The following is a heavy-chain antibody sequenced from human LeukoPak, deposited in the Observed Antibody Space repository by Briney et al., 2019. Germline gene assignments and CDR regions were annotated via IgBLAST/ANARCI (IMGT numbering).Heavy chain of an antibody. CDR1: GFTISSYW. Sequence: GGSLRLSCAVSGFTISSYWMSWVRQAPGKGLEWVANIKEDGSEKNYVDSVKGRFTISRDNAKNSLYLQMNSLRAEDTAVYYCARGEYYYDGGYWGQGTLVTASS. CDR2: IKEDGSEK. J-gene: IGHJ4*02. CDR3: ARGEYYYDGGY. V-gene: IGHV3-7*05. D-gene: IGHD3-22*01.